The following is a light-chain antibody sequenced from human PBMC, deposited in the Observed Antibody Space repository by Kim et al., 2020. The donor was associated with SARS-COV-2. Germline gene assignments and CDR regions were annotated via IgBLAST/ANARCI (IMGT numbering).Light chain of an antibody. CDR1: QTVISNY. Sequence: SPGERATPSCRASQTVISNYLAWYQQKPGQAPRLLIYGASSRATGIPDRFSGSGSGTDFTLTISSLEPEDFAVYNCQQYGSSPLTFGGGTKVDIK. CDR3: QQYGSSPLT. CDR2: GAS. V-gene: IGKV3-20*01. J-gene: IGKJ4*01.